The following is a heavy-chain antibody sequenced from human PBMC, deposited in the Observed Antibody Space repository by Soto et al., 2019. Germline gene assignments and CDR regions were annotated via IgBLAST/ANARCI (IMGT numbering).Heavy chain of an antibody. CDR1: GFTFSSHG. CDR3: ARAELAPGGGYGMDV. Sequence: PGGSLRLSCAASGFTFSSHGMNWVRQAPWKGLEWVSYISSSYSTIYYADSVKGRFTISRDNAKNSLYLQVHSLRDEDTAVYYCARAELAPGGGYGMDVWGQGTTVTVSS. V-gene: IGHV3-48*02. CDR2: ISSSYSTI. D-gene: IGHD1-7*01. J-gene: IGHJ6*02.